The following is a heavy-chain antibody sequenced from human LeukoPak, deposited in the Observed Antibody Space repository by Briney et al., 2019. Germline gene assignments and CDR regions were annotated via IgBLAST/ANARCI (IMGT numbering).Heavy chain of an antibody. CDR2: INHSGST. Sequence: SETLSLTCAVYGGSFSGYYWSWIRQPPGKGLEWIGEINHSGSTNYNPSLKSRVTISVDTSKNQFSLKLSSATAADTAVYYCARGWGSSGDYWGQGTLVTVSS. CDR3: ARGWGSSGDY. CDR1: GGSFSGYY. V-gene: IGHV4-34*01. D-gene: IGHD7-27*01. J-gene: IGHJ4*02.